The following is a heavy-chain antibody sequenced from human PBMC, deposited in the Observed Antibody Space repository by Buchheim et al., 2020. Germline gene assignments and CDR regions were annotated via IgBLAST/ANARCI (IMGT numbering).Heavy chain of an antibody. Sequence: QVQLQESGPGLVKPSQTLSLTCTVSGGSISSGDYYWSWICQPPGKGLEWIGFIYYSGSTYYNPSLKSRVTISVDTSKNQFSLKLSSVTAADTAVYYCAKWPFWEVDTAMVHPGGGDYWGQGTL. J-gene: IGHJ4*02. D-gene: IGHD5-18*01. CDR2: IYYSGST. CDR3: AKWPFWEVDTAMVHPGGGDY. CDR1: GGSISSGDYY. V-gene: IGHV4-30-4*01.